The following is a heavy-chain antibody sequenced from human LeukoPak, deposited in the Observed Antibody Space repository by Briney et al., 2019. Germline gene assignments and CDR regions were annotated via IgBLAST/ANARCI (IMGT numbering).Heavy chain of an antibody. D-gene: IGHD2-2*01. CDR3: ARDLRYGNRYCSSTSCYPNWVDY. CDR1: GGTFSSYA. CDR2: IIPIFGTA. Sequence: GASVKVSCKASGGTFSSYAISWVRQAPGQGLEWMGGIIPIFGTANYAQKFQGRVTITADESTSTAYMELSSQRSEDTAVYYCARDLRYGNRYCSSTSCYPNWVDYWGQGTLVTVSS. J-gene: IGHJ4*02. V-gene: IGHV1-69*13.